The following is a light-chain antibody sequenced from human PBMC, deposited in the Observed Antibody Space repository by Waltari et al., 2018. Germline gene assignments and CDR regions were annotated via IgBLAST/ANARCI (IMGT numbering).Light chain of an antibody. V-gene: IGKV3-11*01. J-gene: IGKJ2*01. Sequence: EIVLTQSPATLSLSPGERATLSCRASQSVSSYLGWYQQKHGQAPRLLIYDASNRATGSQARVSGSGSGTEFTLTISSLEPEEFAVYYCQQRSNWPGTFGQGTKLEI. CDR3: QQRSNWPGT. CDR2: DAS. CDR1: QSVSSY.